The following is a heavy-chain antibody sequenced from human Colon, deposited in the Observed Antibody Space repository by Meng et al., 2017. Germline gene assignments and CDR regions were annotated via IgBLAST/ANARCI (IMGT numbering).Heavy chain of an antibody. J-gene: IGHJ4*02. V-gene: IGHV3-23*04. D-gene: IGHD4-17*01. CDR2: IIYSGVTT. CDR1: GFTFSSCA. Sequence: MQLVESWGGLVQPGGSLRPSCAASGFTFSSCAMGWVRQPPGKGLEWVSTIIYSGVTTYYPDSVKGHFTVSRDNSKNTVFLQMSSLRAEDTAIYYCAKFYGDSTTHFEHWGQGALVTVSS. CDR3: AKFYGDSTTHFEH.